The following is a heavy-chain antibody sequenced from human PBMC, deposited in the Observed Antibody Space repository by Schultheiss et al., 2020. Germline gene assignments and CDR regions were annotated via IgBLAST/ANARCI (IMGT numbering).Heavy chain of an antibody. Sequence: TLSLTCAVYGGSFSGYYWSWIRQPPGKALEWLARIDWDDDKFYSTSLKSRLTISKDTSKNQVVLTMTNMDPVDTATYYCAQLRLHYYMDVWGKGTTVTVSS. V-gene: IGHV2-70*16. J-gene: IGHJ6*03. CDR3: AQLRLHYYMDV. CDR2: IDWDDDK. D-gene: IGHD2-15*01. CDR1: GGSFSGYY.